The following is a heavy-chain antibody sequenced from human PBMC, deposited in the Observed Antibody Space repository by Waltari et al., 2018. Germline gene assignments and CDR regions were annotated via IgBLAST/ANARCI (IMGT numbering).Heavy chain of an antibody. D-gene: IGHD2-2*01. CDR1: GFTFDDYA. CDR3: ASHCSSTSCYLDY. J-gene: IGHJ4*02. V-gene: IGHV3-43D*04. Sequence: EVQLVESGGVVVQPGGSLRLSCAASGFTFDDYAMHWVRQAPVKGLECVSLISCDGGSTDYADSVKGRFTIYRDNSKNSLYLQMNSLRAEDTALYYCASHCSSTSCYLDYWGQGTLVTVSS. CDR2: ISCDGGST.